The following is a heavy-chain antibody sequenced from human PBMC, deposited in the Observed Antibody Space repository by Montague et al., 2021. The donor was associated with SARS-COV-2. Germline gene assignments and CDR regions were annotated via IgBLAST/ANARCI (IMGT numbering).Heavy chain of an antibody. CDR3: ARGGSKYGADAFDL. CDR1: GASISSYY. Sequence: SETLSLTCTVSGASISSYYWTWIRQPPGKGLEWITYTSHDDYTTYNPSLKSRVTMSIDRSRSLLSLIMTSVTAADTAVYYCARGGSKYGADAFDLWGQGTMVIVSA. J-gene: IGHJ3*01. CDR2: TSHDDYT. V-gene: IGHV4-59*12. D-gene: IGHD2/OR15-2a*01.